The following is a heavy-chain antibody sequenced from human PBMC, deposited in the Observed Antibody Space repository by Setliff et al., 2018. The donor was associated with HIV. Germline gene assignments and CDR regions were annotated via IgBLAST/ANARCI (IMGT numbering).Heavy chain of an antibody. J-gene: IGHJ6*02. CDR2: VYHTGST. D-gene: IGHD3-10*01. V-gene: IGHV4-38-2*01. Sequence: ASETLSLTCGVSGYSMSSGYYWGWIRQPPGKGLEWIGNVYHTGSTYYNPSLKSRVTISVDTSKNLFSLKVNSVTAADTAVYYCARHDITLVRGLVWGQGTTVTVSS. CDR3: ARHDITLVRGLV. CDR1: GYSMSSGYY.